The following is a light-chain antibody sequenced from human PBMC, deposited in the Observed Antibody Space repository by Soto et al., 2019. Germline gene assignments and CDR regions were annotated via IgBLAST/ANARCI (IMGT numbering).Light chain of an antibody. J-gene: IGLJ3*02. CDR3: SSYAGSNLWV. CDR1: SNDVGGYNY. V-gene: IGLV2-8*01. Sequence: QYVLTQPPSASGSPGQSVTISCTGTSNDVGGYNYVSWYQQHPGKAPKLMIYEVSKRPSGVPDRFSGSKSGNTASLTVSGLQAEDEADYYCSSYAGSNLWVFGGGTKLTVL. CDR2: EVS.